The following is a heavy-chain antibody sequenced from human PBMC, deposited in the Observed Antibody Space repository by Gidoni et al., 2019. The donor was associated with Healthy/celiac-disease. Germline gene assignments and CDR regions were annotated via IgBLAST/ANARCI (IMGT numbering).Heavy chain of an antibody. Sequence: QVQLQQSGPGLVKPSQTLSLTCAISGDSVSSNSAAWNWIRQSPSRGLEWLGRTYYRSKWYNDYAVSVKSRITINPDTSKNQFSLQLNSVTPEDTAVYYCARDLVGAAADTYFYYYYMDVWGKGTTVTVSS. J-gene: IGHJ6*03. CDR2: TYYRSKWYN. CDR3: ARDLVGAAADTYFYYYYMDV. V-gene: IGHV6-1*01. D-gene: IGHD6-13*01. CDR1: GDSVSSNSAA.